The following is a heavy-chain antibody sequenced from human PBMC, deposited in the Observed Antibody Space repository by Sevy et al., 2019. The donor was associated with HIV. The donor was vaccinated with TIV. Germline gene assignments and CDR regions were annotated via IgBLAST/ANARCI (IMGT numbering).Heavy chain of an antibody. CDR3: ARYGSGSYAFDI. V-gene: IGHV3-13*01. D-gene: IGHD3-10*01. CDR1: GFTFSSYD. CDR2: IGTAGDT. Sequence: WGYLRLSCAASGFTFSSYDMHWVRQATGKGLEWVSAIGTAGDTYYPGSVKGRFTIARENAKNSLYLQMNSLRAGDTAVYDCARYGSGSYAFDIWGQGTMVTVSS. J-gene: IGHJ3*02.